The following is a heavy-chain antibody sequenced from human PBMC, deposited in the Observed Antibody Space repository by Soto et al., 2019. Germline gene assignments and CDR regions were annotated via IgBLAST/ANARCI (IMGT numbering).Heavy chain of an antibody. CDR2: ISAYNGNT. V-gene: IGHV1-18*04. CDR1: GYTFTSYG. D-gene: IGHD2-2*01. Sequence: ASVKVSCKASGYTFTSYGISWVRQAPGQGLEWMGWISAYNGNTNYAQKLQGRVTMNTDTSTSTAYMELRSLRSDDTAVYYCARSRGIVVAENWFDPWGQGTLVTVSS. J-gene: IGHJ5*02. CDR3: ARSRGIVVAENWFDP.